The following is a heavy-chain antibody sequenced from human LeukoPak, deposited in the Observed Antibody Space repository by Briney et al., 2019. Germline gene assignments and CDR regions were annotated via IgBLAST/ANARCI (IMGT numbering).Heavy chain of an antibody. CDR2: INARGFIT. D-gene: IGHD3-16*01. CDR3: AREGDPGAFDI. Sequence: PGGSLRLSCAASGFTFNTLAMSWVRQAPGKGLEWVSAINARGFITYYADSVTGRFTNSRDNSKNTLSLQMNSLRAEDTAVYYCAREGDPGAFDIWGQGTMVTVSS. J-gene: IGHJ3*02. V-gene: IGHV3-23*01. CDR1: GFTFNTLA.